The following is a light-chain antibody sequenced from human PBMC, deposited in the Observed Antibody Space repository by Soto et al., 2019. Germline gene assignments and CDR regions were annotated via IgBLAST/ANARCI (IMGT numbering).Light chain of an antibody. J-gene: IGKJ1*01. CDR3: QQNKDWPGT. CDR1: QSLNSL. CDR2: DAS. V-gene: IGKV1-5*01. Sequence: DIKMTQSPSTLSASVGDRVTITCRASQSLNSLLAWYQQKPGRAPKLLIYDASTLESGVPSRFSGSGSGTEFTLTISSLQSEDFGVYYCQQNKDWPGTFGQGTKVDIK.